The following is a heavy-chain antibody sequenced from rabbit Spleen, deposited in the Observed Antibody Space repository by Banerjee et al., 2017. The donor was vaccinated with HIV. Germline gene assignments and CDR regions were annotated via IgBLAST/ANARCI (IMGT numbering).Heavy chain of an antibody. Sequence: QEQLVESGGGLVKPEGSLTLTCKASGFSFSDRDVMCWVRQAPGKGLEWIACINAATAKPVYATWASGRFTISRTSSTTVTLRMTSLTAADRATYFCARDLVVVIGWNFYLWGPGTLVTVS. J-gene: IGHJ4*01. V-gene: IGHV1S45*01. D-gene: IGHD8-1*01. CDR1: GFSFSDRDV. CDR3: ARDLVVVIGWNFYL. CDR2: INAATAKP.